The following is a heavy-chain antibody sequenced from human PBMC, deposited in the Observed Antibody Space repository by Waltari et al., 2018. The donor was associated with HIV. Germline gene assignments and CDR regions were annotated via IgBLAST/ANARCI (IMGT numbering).Heavy chain of an antibody. CDR2: IFYSGNT. D-gene: IGHD6-19*01. Sequence: QLQVQESGPGLVKPSETLSLTCTVSGGSISSRDYYWGWIRQPPGKGLGWIGIIFYSGNTYSNPSLKRRVTISVDTSKSQFSLNLSSVTAADTAVYYCARQWLALYFDYWGQGTLVTVSS. J-gene: IGHJ4*02. V-gene: IGHV4-39*07. CDR1: GGSISSRDYY. CDR3: ARQWLALYFDY.